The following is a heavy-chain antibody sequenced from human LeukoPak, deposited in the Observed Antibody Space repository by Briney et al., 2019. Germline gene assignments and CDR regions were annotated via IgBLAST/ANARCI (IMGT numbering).Heavy chain of an antibody. CDR3: AKARGYSYGYFLRSSFSPFDY. CDR2: ISGSGGST. J-gene: IGHJ4*02. Sequence: ARGSLRLSCAASGFTFSSYAMSWVRQAPGKGLEWVSAISGSGGSTYYADSVKGRFTISRDNSKNTLYLQMNSLRAEDTAVYYCAKARGYSYGYFLRSSFSPFDYWGQGTLVTVSS. CDR1: GFTFSSYA. D-gene: IGHD5-18*01. V-gene: IGHV3-23*01.